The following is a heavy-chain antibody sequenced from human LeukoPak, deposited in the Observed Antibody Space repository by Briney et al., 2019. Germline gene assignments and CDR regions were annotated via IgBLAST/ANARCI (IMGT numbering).Heavy chain of an antibody. V-gene: IGHV3-64D*09. CDR2: IDSLGSGT. Sequence: PGGSLRLSCSASGFIFSSYGMHWVRQAPGKGLEYVSAIDSLGSGTYYADSVKGRFTISRDNSKNTLYLQMSSLRADDTAVYYCVKARCSGGSCYYDSWGQGTLVTVSS. CDR1: GFIFSSYG. D-gene: IGHD2-15*01. CDR3: VKARCSGGSCYYDS. J-gene: IGHJ4*02.